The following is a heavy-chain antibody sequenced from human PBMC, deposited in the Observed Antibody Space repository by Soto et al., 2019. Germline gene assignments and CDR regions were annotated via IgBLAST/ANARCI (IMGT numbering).Heavy chain of an antibody. J-gene: IGHJ3*02. D-gene: IGHD3-3*01. CDR3: VTDTIFGVVEQGSEAFDI. Sequence: ASVKVSCKASGFTFSTYVIHWVRQAPGQGLEWMAWINPGNGETKYSQKFQNRVTVTWDTSTTTAYMELRRLRSDDTAVYYCVTDTIFGVVEQGSEAFDIWGQGTVVTVS. CDR1: GFTFSTYV. CDR2: INPGNGET. V-gene: IGHV1-3*01.